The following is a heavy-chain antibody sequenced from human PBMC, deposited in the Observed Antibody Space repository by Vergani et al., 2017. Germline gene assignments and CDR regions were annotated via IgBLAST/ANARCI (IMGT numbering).Heavy chain of an antibody. Sequence: LEESGGGSVKPGGSLRLSCAASGVKFSDHYMSWIRQAPGKGLEWVSHISPGASTVSYTDSVTGRFTVSRDNDNNSLTLDMTTLRVEDTAVYYWAKIPGISTTRHYYAMDVWGQGTTVTVSS. J-gene: IGHJ6*02. CDR3: AKIPGISTTRHYYAMDV. CDR2: ISPGASTV. V-gene: IGHV3-11*04. CDR1: GVKFSDHY. D-gene: IGHD1-1*01.